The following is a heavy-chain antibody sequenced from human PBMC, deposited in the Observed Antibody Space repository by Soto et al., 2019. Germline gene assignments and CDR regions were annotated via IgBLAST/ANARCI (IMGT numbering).Heavy chain of an antibody. CDR3: ARAISGSYLIWSVALDI. CDR1: GYTFTSYG. Sequence: QVQLVQSGAEVKKPGASVKVSCKASGYTFTSYGISWVRQAPGQGLEWMGWISAYNGNTNYAQKLQGRVTMTTDTSTSTAYMELRSLRSDDTAVYYWARAISGSYLIWSVALDIGGQGTMVTVSS. D-gene: IGHD1-26*01. CDR2: ISAYNGNT. V-gene: IGHV1-18*01. J-gene: IGHJ3*02.